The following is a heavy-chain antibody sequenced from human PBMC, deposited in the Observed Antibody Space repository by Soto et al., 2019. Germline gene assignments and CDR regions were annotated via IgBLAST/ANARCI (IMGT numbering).Heavy chain of an antibody. J-gene: IGHJ5*02. D-gene: IGHD3-22*01. CDR2: IYFSGTT. CDR3: ARRDRSGFSYWLDT. CDR1: CFSIRSGDYY. V-gene: IGHV4-31*03. Sequence: SETLSLTCPFSCFSIRSGDYYLSWIRQHPGKGLEWIGTIYFSGTTYYNPSLKSRVTISVDTSKSQFSLKLSSVTAADTAVYYCARRDRSGFSYWLDTWGQGTLVTVSS.